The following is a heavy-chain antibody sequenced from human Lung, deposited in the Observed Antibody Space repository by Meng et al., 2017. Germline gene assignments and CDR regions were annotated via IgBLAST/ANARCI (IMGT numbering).Heavy chain of an antibody. D-gene: IGHD4-11*01. J-gene: IGHJ4*02. V-gene: IGHV4-34*01. Sequence: QVHLQRWGSVLLKPSETLSLTCFVSGGSFSDYYWSWIRQPPGKGLEWIGEINHSGSTNYNPSLESRATISVDTSQNNLSLKLSSVTAADSAVYYCARGPTTMAHDFDYWGQGTLVTVSS. CDR3: ARGPTTMAHDFDY. CDR2: INHSGST. CDR1: GGSFSDYY.